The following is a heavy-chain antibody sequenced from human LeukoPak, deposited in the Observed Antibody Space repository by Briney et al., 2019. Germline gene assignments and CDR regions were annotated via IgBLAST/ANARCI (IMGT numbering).Heavy chain of an antibody. Sequence: GASLRLSCAASGFTFSNYAMSWVRQAPGKGLEWVLGISGSGGSTYYADSVKGRFTISRDNAKNTLYLQMNSLRAEDTAVYYCAKSSGSTIFGVVIPFDYWGQGTLVTVSS. D-gene: IGHD3-3*01. J-gene: IGHJ4*02. CDR1: GFTFSNYA. CDR2: ISGSGGST. CDR3: AKSSGSTIFGVVIPFDY. V-gene: IGHV3-23*01.